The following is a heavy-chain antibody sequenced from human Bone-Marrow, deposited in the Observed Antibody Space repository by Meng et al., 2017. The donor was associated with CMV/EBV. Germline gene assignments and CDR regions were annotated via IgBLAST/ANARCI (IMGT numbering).Heavy chain of an antibody. CDR1: GGTFSSYT. V-gene: IGHV1-69*16. CDR3: ARGCSGGSCYSYYYGMDV. D-gene: IGHD2-15*01. CDR2: IIPILGIA. J-gene: IGHJ6*02. Sequence: SVKVSCKASGGTFSSYTISWVRQAPGQGLEWMGRIIPILGIANYAQKFQGRVMITTDESTSTAYMELSSLRSEDTAVYYCARGCSGGSCYSYYYGMDVWGQGTTVTVSS.